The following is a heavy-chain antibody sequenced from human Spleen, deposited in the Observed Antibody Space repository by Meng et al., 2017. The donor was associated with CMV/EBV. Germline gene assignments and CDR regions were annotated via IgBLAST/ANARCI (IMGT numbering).Heavy chain of an antibody. Sequence: GESLKISCAASGFTFSSYAMSWVRQAPGKGLEWVSAISGSGGSTYYADSVKGRFTISRDNSKNTLYLQMNSLRTEDTAVYYCASHDFWSGNRDYWGQGALVTVSS. J-gene: IGHJ4*02. CDR1: GFTFSSYA. CDR3: ASHDFWSGNRDY. D-gene: IGHD3-3*01. V-gene: IGHV3-23*01. CDR2: ISGSGGST.